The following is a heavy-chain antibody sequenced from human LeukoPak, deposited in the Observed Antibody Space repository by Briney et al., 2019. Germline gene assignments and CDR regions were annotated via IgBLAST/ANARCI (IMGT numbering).Heavy chain of an antibody. Sequence: PGGSLRLSCAASGFTFSSYSMNWVRQAPGKGLEWVSSISSSSSYIYYADSVKGRFTISRDNAKNSLYLQMNSLRAEDTAVYYCARTTEGSGWYNYYYYMDVWGKGTTVTVSS. V-gene: IGHV3-21*01. D-gene: IGHD6-19*01. CDR2: ISSSSSYI. CDR1: GFTFSSYS. CDR3: ARTTEGSGWYNYYYYMDV. J-gene: IGHJ6*03.